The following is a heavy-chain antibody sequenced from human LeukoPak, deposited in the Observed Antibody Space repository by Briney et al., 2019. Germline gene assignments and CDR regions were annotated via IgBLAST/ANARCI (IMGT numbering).Heavy chain of an antibody. J-gene: IGHJ4*02. D-gene: IGHD5-18*01. CDR2: ISYDGSNK. CDR1: GYTFSSYG. CDR3: ASQIIGGYSYGYDY. V-gene: IGHV3-30*03. Sequence: SCKASGYTFSSYGMHWVRQAPGKGLEWVAVISYDGSNKYYADSVKGRFTISRDNSKNTLYLQMNSLRAEDTAVYYCASQIIGGYSYGYDYWGQGTLVTVSS.